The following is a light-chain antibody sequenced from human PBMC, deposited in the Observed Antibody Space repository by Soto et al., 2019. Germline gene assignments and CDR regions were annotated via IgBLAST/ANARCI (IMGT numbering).Light chain of an antibody. Sequence: QSVLTQPASVSGSPGQSITISCTGATSDVGNYNLVSWYQHHPGKAPKLIIYDVSERPSGVSNRFSASKSGNTASLTISGLQAEDEADYYCCSYAGPPTRYVSGTGTKVTVL. V-gene: IGLV2-23*02. CDR2: DVS. J-gene: IGLJ1*01. CDR1: TSDVGNYNL. CDR3: CSYAGPPTRYV.